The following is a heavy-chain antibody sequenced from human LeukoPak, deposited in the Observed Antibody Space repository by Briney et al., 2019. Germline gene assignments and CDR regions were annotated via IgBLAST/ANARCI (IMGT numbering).Heavy chain of an antibody. CDR2: SYHSGST. D-gene: IGHD3-10*01. V-gene: IGHV4-38-2*02. Sequence: TVETLSLTCTVSGYSISSGYHWGWIRQPPGEGVEWIGSSYHSGSTYYTPSLESRVTISVDTSKYQFSLRLTSVTDADTAVYYCARRLTMVLPGEEYWGQGTLVTVSS. J-gene: IGHJ4*02. CDR3: ARRLTMVLPGEEY. CDR1: GYSISSGYH.